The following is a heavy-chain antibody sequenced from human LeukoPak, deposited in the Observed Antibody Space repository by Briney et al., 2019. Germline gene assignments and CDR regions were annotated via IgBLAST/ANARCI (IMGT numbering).Heavy chain of an antibody. Sequence: SETLSLTCTVSGGSISSGSYYWSWIRQPAGKGLEWIVRIYTSGSTNYNPSLKSRVTISVDTSKNQFSLKLSSVTAADTAVYYCASHENYDILTGPFVYWGQGTLVTVSS. CDR2: IYTSGST. D-gene: IGHD3-9*01. CDR1: GGSISSGSYY. V-gene: IGHV4-61*02. CDR3: ASHENYDILTGPFVY. J-gene: IGHJ4*02.